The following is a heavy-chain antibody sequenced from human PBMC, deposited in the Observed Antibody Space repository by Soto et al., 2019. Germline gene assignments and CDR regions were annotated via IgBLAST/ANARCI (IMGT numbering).Heavy chain of an antibody. CDR1: GYTFTNYW. D-gene: IGHD3-10*01. Sequence: GESLKISCEGSGYTFTNYWIGWVRQMPGKGLEWMGIIYPGDSYTRYSPSFQGQVTISADKSISTVYLQWSSLKASDTAMYYCAGGGVRGVITRTRDYYGMDVWGQGTTVTVSS. V-gene: IGHV5-51*01. CDR3: AGGGVRGVITRTRDYYGMDV. J-gene: IGHJ6*02. CDR2: IYPGDSYT.